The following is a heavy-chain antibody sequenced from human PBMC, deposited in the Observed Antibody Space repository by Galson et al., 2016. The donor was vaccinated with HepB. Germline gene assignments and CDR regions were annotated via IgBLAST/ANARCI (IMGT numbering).Heavy chain of an antibody. CDR1: GFTFSIYA. CDR2: ISYDGNSQ. J-gene: IGHJ4*02. CDR3: ARVDYADYAMVADH. V-gene: IGHV3-30-3*01. Sequence: SLRLSCAASGFTFSIYAMHWVRQAPGKGLDWVAVISYDGNSQYYADSVEGRFTISRDNSKDTLYLQLNSLRAEDTALYYCARVDYADYAMVADHWGQGTLVTVSS. D-gene: IGHD4-17*01.